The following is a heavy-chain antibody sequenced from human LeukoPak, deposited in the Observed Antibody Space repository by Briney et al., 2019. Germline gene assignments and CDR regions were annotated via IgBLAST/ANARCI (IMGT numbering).Heavy chain of an antibody. CDR3: ARRAGAYSHPYDY. CDR2: ISGSGGSR. J-gene: IGHJ4*02. Sequence: PGGSLRLSCAASGFTFSSYSMNWVRQAPGKGLEWVSGISGSGGSRFYTDSVKGRFTISRDNSKNTLYLQMNSLRAEDTAVYYCARRAGAYSHPYDYWGQGTLVTVSS. D-gene: IGHD4/OR15-4a*01. CDR1: GFTFSSYS. V-gene: IGHV3-23*01.